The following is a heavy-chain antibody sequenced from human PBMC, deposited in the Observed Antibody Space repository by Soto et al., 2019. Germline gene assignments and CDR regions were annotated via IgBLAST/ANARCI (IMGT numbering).Heavy chain of an antibody. V-gene: IGHV4-39*01. CDR3: ARQRNSVVTQAYFDV. CDR1: GDSISSRSYY. Sequence: SETLSLTCTVTGDSISSRSYYWGWIRQPPGKGLEWIGSIYYSGSTYNNPSLRSRVSMSIDTSKDQFSLKLKSVTAADTALYFCARQRNSVVTQAYFDVWGQGSLVTVYS. J-gene: IGHJ4*02. CDR2: IYYSGST. D-gene: IGHD2-21*02.